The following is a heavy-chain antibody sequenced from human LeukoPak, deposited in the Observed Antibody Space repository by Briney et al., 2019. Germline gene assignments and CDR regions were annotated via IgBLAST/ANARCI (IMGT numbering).Heavy chain of an antibody. J-gene: IGHJ4*02. CDR2: ISSSSSYI. CDR3: ARDRRTYSSGYDH. Sequence: GGSLRLSCAASGFTFSSYSMNWVRQAPGKGLEWVSSISSSSSYIYYADSVKGRFTISRDNAKNTLYLQMNSLRAEDTAVYYCARDRRTYSSGYDHWGQGTLVTVSS. D-gene: IGHD6-19*01. V-gene: IGHV3-21*01. CDR1: GFTFSSYS.